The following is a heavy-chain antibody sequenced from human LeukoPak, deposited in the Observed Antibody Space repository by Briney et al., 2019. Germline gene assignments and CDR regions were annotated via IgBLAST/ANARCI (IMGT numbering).Heavy chain of an antibody. CDR2: INPNSGGT. V-gene: IGHV1-2*02. Sequence: ASVKVSCKASGYTFTGYYMHWVRQAPGQGLEWMGWINPNSGGTNYAQKFQGRVTMTRDTSISTAYMELSRLRSDDTAVYYCARVTDYYDSSGTFDYWGQGTLVTVSS. D-gene: IGHD3-22*01. CDR3: ARVTDYYDSSGTFDY. CDR1: GYTFTGYY. J-gene: IGHJ4*02.